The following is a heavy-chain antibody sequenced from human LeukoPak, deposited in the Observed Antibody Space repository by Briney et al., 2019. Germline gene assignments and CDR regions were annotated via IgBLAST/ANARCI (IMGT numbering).Heavy chain of an antibody. V-gene: IGHV3-11*04. Sequence: GGSLRLSCTASGFNFGDYFMSWIRQSPGKGLEWVAFISGSGTNIHYADSVKGRFTISRDNAKNSLYLEMRSLRSEDTAVYYCATSRVFDYWSQGALISVSS. CDR1: GFNFGDYF. CDR3: ATSRVFDY. CDR2: ISGSGTNI. J-gene: IGHJ4*02.